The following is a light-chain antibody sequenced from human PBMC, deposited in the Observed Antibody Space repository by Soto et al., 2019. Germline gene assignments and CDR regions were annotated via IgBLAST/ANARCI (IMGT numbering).Light chain of an antibody. CDR1: QNIASS. CDR2: GTS. Sequence: EIVMTQSPATLSVSPGERVTLSCRTSQNIASSLDWYQQIPGQPPRLLFYGTSTRASAVPARFSGSESGTEFTLTISSLQSEDFAVYYCQQYYDWHLTFGGGTRVEIK. CDR3: QQYYDWHLT. J-gene: IGKJ4*01. V-gene: IGKV3-15*01.